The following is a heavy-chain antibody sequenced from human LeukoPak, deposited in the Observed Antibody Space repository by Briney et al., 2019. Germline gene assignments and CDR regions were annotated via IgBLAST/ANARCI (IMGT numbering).Heavy chain of an antibody. J-gene: IGHJ5*02. CDR2: MNPSGGDT. V-gene: IGHV1-46*03. CDR3: ARRTCSSSDCYFNWLDP. Sequence: ASVKVSCKASGYTFTRYFIHWVRQAPGQGLEWMGIMNPSGGDTTYAQKFQGRITMTRDTSTSTVYMELSSLGSEDTAVYYCARRTCSSSDCYFNWLDPWGQGTLVTVSS. CDR1: GYTFTRYF. D-gene: IGHD2-2*01.